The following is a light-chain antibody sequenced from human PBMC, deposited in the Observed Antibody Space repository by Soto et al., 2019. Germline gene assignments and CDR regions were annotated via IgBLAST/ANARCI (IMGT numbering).Light chain of an antibody. CDR2: EVS. Sequence: QSALTQPPSASGSPGQSVTFSCTGTSSDVGRYNYVSWYQQHPGKAPKLMIYEVSERPSGVPDRFSGSKSGNTASLTVSGLQGEDEADYYCTSYAGSDNVLFGGGTKLTVL. CDR1: SSDVGRYNY. V-gene: IGLV2-8*01. J-gene: IGLJ3*02. CDR3: TSYAGSDNVL.